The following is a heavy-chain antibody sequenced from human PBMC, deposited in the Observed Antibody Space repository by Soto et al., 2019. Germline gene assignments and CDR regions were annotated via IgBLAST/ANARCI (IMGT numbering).Heavy chain of an antibody. CDR3: ARQAYSSNLPDY. V-gene: IGHV4-39*01. Sequence: PSETLSLTCTVSGGSISSSSYYWGWIRQPPGKGLEWIGSIYYSGSTYYNPSLKSRVTISVDTSKNQFSLKLSSVTAADTAVYYCARQAYSSNLPDYWGQGTLVTVSS. CDR1: GGSISSSSYY. D-gene: IGHD6-13*01. CDR2: IYYSGST. J-gene: IGHJ4*02.